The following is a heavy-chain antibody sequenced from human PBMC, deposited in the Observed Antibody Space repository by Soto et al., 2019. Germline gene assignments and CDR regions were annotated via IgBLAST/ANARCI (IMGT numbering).Heavy chain of an antibody. Sequence: PGGSLRLSCAASGFAFSSYGMHWVRQAPGKGLEWVAVISYDGSNKYYADSVKGRFTLSRDNSKNTLYLQMNSLGVEDTAVYYCAKGLPVFYYGVDVWGRGTTVTVSS. CDR2: ISYDGSNK. D-gene: IGHD4-17*01. CDR3: AKGLPVFYYGVDV. V-gene: IGHV3-30*18. J-gene: IGHJ6*02. CDR1: GFAFSSYG.